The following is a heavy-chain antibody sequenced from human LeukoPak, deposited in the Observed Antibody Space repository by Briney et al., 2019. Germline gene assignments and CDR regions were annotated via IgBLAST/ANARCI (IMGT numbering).Heavy chain of an antibody. CDR2: VNADGGNT. V-gene: IGHV3-23*01. J-gene: IGHJ4*02. Sequence: GGSLRLSCAASGFTFDNYRMSWVRQAPGKGLEWVSTVNADGGNTYYADSVKGRSTISRDNSKSTLILQMNSLRVEDTALYYCTKRVKYGGTWDHFADWGQGTLVTVSS. D-gene: IGHD1-26*01. CDR3: TKRVKYGGTWDHFAD. CDR1: GFTFDNYR.